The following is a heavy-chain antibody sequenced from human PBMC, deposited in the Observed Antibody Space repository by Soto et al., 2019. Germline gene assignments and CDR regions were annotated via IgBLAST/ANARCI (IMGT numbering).Heavy chain of an antibody. D-gene: IGHD3-22*01. Sequence: QVQLQESGPGLVKPSQTLSLTCTVSGGSISSGGYYWSWIRQHPGKGLEWIGYIYYSGSTYYNPSLKSRVTITVDTSKNQFSLKLSSVTAADTAVYYCARDANYYDSSGLRGAFDIWGQGTMVTVSS. J-gene: IGHJ3*02. V-gene: IGHV4-31*03. CDR2: IYYSGST. CDR1: GGSISSGGYY. CDR3: ARDANYYDSSGLRGAFDI.